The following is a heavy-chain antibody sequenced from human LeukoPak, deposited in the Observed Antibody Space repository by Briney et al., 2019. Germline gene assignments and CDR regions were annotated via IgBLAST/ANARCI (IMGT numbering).Heavy chain of an antibody. CDR3: ARGPRYMTGYLLPFDY. D-gene: IGHD3-9*01. V-gene: IGHV4-34*01. CDR2: INHSGGT. Sequence: SETLSLTCAVYGGSFSGYYWSWIRQPPGKGLEWIGEINHSGGTNYNPSLKSRVTISVDTSKNQFSLKLSSVTAADTAVYYCARGPRYMTGYLLPFDYWGQGTLVTVSS. J-gene: IGHJ4*02. CDR1: GGSFSGYY.